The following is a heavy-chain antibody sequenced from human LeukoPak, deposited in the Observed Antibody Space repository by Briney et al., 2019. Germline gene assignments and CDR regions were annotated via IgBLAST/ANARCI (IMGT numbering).Heavy chain of an antibody. CDR3: ARDCGGSPLADAFDI. J-gene: IGHJ3*02. V-gene: IGHV3-48*02. CDR1: GFTFSSYS. Sequence: PGGSLRLSCAASGFTFSSYSMNWVRQAPGKGLEWVSYISSSSSTIYYADSVKGRFTISRDNAKNSLYLQMNSLRDEDTAVYYCARDCGGSPLADAFDIWGQGQWSPSLQ. CDR2: ISSSSSTI. D-gene: IGHD2-21*01.